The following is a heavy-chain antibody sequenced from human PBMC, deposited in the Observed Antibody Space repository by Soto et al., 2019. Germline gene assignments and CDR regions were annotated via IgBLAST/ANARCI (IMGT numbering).Heavy chain of an antibody. CDR1: GFTFSDYS. Sequence: GGSLRLSCVASGFTFSDYSMSLIRQAPGKGLECLSFIDSRGRTLSYADSVRGRFTISRDNAENSVYLQMDSLRADDTAVYYCARQAARNYIDSCGQGNSVIVSS. J-gene: IGHJ4*02. CDR2: IDSRGRTL. V-gene: IGHV3-11*01. D-gene: IGHD6-6*01. CDR3: ARQAARNYIDS.